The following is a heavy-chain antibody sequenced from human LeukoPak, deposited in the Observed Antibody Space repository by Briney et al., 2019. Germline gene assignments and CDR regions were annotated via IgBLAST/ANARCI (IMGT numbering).Heavy chain of an antibody. CDR1: GGSISSYY. V-gene: IGHV4-59*08. CDR2: IYYSGST. Sequence: PSETLSLTCTVSGGSISSYYWSWIRQPPGKGLEWIGYIYYSGSTNCNPSLKSRVTISVDTSKNQFSLKLSSVAAADTAVYYCARHDSSGSIDYWGQGTLVTVSS. CDR3: ARHDSSGSIDY. D-gene: IGHD3-22*01. J-gene: IGHJ4*02.